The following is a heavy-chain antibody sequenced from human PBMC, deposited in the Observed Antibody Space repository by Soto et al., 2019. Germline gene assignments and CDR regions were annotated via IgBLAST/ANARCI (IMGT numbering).Heavy chain of an antibody. D-gene: IGHD3-10*01. V-gene: IGHV4-39*01. CDR2: IYYSGST. J-gene: IGHJ6*02. CDR1: GGSISSSSYY. Sequence: QLQLQESGPGLVKPSETLSLTCTVSGGSISSSSYYWGWIRQPPGKGLEWIGSIYYSGSTYYNPSLKRRVTISVDESKDQFSLKLSSVTAADTSVYYCARQGAGVRGGMRYYYGMDVWGQGTTVTVSS. CDR3: ARQGAGVRGGMRYYYGMDV.